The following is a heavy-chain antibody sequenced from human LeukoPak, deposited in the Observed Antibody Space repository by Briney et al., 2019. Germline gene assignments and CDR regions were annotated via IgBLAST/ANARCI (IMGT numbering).Heavy chain of an antibody. J-gene: IGHJ4*02. D-gene: IGHD2-2*02. Sequence: PGESLKISCKGSGYTFTNYWIGWVRQMPGKGLEWMGIIYPGDSDTKYRPSFQGQVTIPADKSISTAYLQWSSLKASDTAMYYCARAYCSGTTCYRGFDYWGQGTLVTVSS. V-gene: IGHV5-51*01. CDR3: ARAYCSGTTCYRGFDY. CDR1: GYTFTNYW. CDR2: IYPGDSDT.